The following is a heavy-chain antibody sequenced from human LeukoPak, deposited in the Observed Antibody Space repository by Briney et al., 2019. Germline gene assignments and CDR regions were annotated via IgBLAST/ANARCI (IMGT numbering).Heavy chain of an antibody. CDR2: ISSSGSTI. CDR3: ARVASSFGEMGY. Sequence: GGSLRLSCAASGFTFSSYEMNWVRQAPGKGLEWVSYISSSGSTIYYADSVKGRFTISRDNDKNSLYLQMNSLRAEDTAVYYCARVASSFGEMGYWGQGTLVTVSS. CDR1: GFTFSSYE. J-gene: IGHJ4*02. D-gene: IGHD3-10*01. V-gene: IGHV3-48*03.